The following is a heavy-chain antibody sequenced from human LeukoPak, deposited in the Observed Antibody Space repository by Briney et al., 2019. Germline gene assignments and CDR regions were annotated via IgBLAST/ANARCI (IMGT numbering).Heavy chain of an antibody. J-gene: IGHJ4*02. CDR3: ARDPNYYDSSGPPDY. D-gene: IGHD3-22*01. CDR1: GYTFTGYY. V-gene: IGHV1-2*02. Sequence: ASVKVSCKASGYTFTGYYMHWVRQAPGQGLEWMGWINPNSGGTNYAQKFQGRVTMTRVTSISTAYMELSRRRSDDTAVYYCARDPNYYDSSGPPDYWGQGTLVTVSS. CDR2: INPNSGGT.